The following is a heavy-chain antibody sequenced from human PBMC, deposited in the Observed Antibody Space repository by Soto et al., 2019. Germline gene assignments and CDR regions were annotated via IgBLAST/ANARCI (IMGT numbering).Heavy chain of an antibody. V-gene: IGHV4-61*01. CDR3: AGGVGSGYYSSHMAL. D-gene: IGHD3-16*01. J-gene: IGHJ6*04. CDR1: GDSVTSVSDY. CDR2: IYYSGSA. Sequence: QVQLQESGPGLVKPSETLSLTCTVSGDSVTSVSDYWSWIRQPPGKGLEWIGYIYYSGSADYNPSLGGRLPISIDTPKNQSSRKLTFGTVADTALYYCAGGVGSGYYSSHMALWGKGTPVTSSS.